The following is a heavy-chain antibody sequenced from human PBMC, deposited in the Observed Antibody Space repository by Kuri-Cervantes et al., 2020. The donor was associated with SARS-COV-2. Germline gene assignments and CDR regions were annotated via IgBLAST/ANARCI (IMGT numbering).Heavy chain of an antibody. J-gene: IGHJ4*02. CDR3: ARSAARPSLDY. D-gene: IGHD6-6*01. CDR1: GFTFSSYA. V-gene: IGHV3-30*14. Sequence: GESLKISCAASGFTFSSYAMSWVRQAPGKGLEWVAVISYDGSNKYYADSVKGRFTISRDNSKNTLYLQMNSLRAEDTAVYYCARSAARPSLDYWGQGTLVTVSS. CDR2: ISYDGSNK.